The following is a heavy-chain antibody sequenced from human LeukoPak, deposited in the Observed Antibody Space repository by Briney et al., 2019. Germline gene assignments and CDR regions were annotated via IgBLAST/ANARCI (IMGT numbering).Heavy chain of an antibody. D-gene: IGHD3-16*01. CDR2: IYYSGST. J-gene: IGHJ4*02. V-gene: IGHV4-59*01. CDR3: ARERHVGGFDY. CDR1: GGSISSYC. Sequence: SETLSLTCTVSGGSISSYCWSWIRQPPGKGLEWIGYIYYSGSTNYNPSLKSRVTISVDTSKNQFSLKLSSVTAADTAVYYCARERHVGGFDYWGQGTLVTVSS.